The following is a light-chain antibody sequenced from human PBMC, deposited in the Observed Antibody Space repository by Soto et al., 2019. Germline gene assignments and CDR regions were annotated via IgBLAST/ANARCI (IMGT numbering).Light chain of an antibody. CDR2: RNN. CDR3: AAWDDSLSGRYV. J-gene: IGLJ1*01. CDR1: SSNFGSNY. Sequence: QSVLTQPPSASGTPGQRVTISCSGSSSNFGSNYVYWYQQLPGTAPKLLIYRNNQRPSGVPDRFSGSKSGTSASLAISGLRSEDEADYYCAAWDDSLSGRYVFGTGTEVTVL. V-gene: IGLV1-47*01.